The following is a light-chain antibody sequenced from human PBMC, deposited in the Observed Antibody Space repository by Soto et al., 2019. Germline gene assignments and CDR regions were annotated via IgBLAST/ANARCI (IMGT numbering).Light chain of an antibody. V-gene: IGKV1-39*01. CDR3: QQSFGSPPIT. CDR2: VAS. Sequence: DIQMTQSPSSLSASLGDTVTISCRASQNIENYLHWYQQKAGKAPEVLLYVASVLKDGVSSRFSGSGYATDLTLTITNLQPEDFAMYYCQQSFGSPPITFGQGTRLDIK. J-gene: IGKJ5*01. CDR1: QNIENY.